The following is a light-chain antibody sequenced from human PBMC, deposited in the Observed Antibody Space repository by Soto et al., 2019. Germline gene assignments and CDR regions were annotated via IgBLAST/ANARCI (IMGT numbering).Light chain of an antibody. Sequence: DIQMTQSPSTLSASVGDRVTITCRASQSISWWLAWYQQKPGKAPKLLIYKASTLDSGVPSRFSGSGSGTEFTLTSSRLQPDDIGTYFRQQYSSPWTFGQGTKVEIK. CDR1: QSISWW. V-gene: IGKV1-5*03. CDR2: KAS. CDR3: QQYSSPWT. J-gene: IGKJ1*01.